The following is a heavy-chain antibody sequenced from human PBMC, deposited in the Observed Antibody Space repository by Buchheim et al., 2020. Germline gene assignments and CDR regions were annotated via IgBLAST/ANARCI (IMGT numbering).Heavy chain of an antibody. CDR1: GYSFTGAY. D-gene: IGHD5-24*01. CDR3: ARRVRDSSGYNFDF. V-gene: IGHV5-51*01. J-gene: IGHJ4*02. CDR2: IYPGDSYT. Sequence: EVQLVQSGAEVKRPGESLRISCLGSGYSFTGAYIAWVRQMPGKGLEWMGLIYPGDSYTKYSPSFEGLVTMSVDKSIRTAYLQWRSLRTSDTAIYYCARRVRDSSGYNFDFWGQGTL.